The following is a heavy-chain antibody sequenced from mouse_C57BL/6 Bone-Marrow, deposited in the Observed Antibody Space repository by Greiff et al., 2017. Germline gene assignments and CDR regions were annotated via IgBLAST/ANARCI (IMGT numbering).Heavy chain of an antibody. Sequence: QVQLQQPGAELVKPGASVKLSCKASGYTFTSYWMHWVKQRPGRGLEWIGRIDPNSGGTKYNEKFKSKATLTVDKPSSTAYMQRSSLTSEDSAVYYCARFYGSSYVEGAMDYWGQGTSVTVSS. CDR2: IDPNSGGT. D-gene: IGHD1-1*01. CDR1: GYTFTSYW. V-gene: IGHV1-72*01. J-gene: IGHJ4*01. CDR3: ARFYGSSYVEGAMDY.